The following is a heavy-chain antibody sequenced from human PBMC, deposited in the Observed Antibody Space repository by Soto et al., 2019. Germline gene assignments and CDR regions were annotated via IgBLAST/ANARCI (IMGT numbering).Heavy chain of an antibody. D-gene: IGHD6-19*01. V-gene: IGHV3-23*01. J-gene: IGHJ1*01. CDR2: ISGSGSST. Sequence: GGSLRLSCAASGFTFSSYAMNWVRQAPGKGLERVSVISGSGSSTYYADSVKGRFTISRDNSKNTLYLQMNSLRAEDTAVYYCAKGVPGIAVAGTGYFQHWGQGTLVTVS. CDR3: AKGVPGIAVAGTGYFQH. CDR1: GFTFSSYA.